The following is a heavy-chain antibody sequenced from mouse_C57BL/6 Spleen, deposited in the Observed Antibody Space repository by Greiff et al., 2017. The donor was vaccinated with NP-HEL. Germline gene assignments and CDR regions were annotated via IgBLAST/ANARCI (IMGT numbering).Heavy chain of an antibody. Sequence: QVQLKESGAELVKPGASVKISCKASGYAFSSYWMNWVKQRPGKGLEWIGQIYPGDGDTNYNGKFKGKATLTADKSSSTAYMQLSSLTSEDSAVYFCARGELGREYFDYWGQGTTLTVSS. J-gene: IGHJ2*01. V-gene: IGHV1-80*01. CDR1: GYAFSSYW. CDR3: ARGELGREYFDY. CDR2: IYPGDGDT. D-gene: IGHD4-1*01.